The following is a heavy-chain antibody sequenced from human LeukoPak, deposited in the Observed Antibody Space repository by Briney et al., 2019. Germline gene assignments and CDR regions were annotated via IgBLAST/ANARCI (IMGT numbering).Heavy chain of an antibody. CDR3: ARHPLYSGGSSRSNEYFQY. D-gene: IGHD2-15*01. CDR1: GGSISSYY. Sequence: SETLSLTCTVSGGSISSYYWSWIWHPPRKRMDWVGFIYYSGSTNYNPSFKSRVTISVDTSKSQFSLKLSSVTAADTAVYYCARHPLYSGGSSRSNEYFQYWGQGTLVTVSS. V-gene: IGHV4-59*08. CDR2: IYYSGST. J-gene: IGHJ1*01.